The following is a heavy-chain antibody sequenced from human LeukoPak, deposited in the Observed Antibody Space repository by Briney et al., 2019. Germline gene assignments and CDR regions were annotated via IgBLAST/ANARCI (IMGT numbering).Heavy chain of an antibody. CDR2: INHSGST. D-gene: IGHD6-13*01. CDR1: GGSISSSSYY. CDR3: ARDRYSSSWYS. Sequence: SETLSLTCTVSGGSISSSSYYWGWIRQPPGKGLEWIGEINHSGSTNYNPSLKSRVTISVDTSKNQFSLKLSSVTAADTAVYYCARDRYSSSWYSWGQGTLVTVSS. V-gene: IGHV4-39*07. J-gene: IGHJ4*02.